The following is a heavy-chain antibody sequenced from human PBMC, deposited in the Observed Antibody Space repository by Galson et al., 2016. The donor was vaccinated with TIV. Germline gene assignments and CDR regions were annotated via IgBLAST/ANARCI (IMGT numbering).Heavy chain of an antibody. CDR1: GSTVSDNY. CDR3: ARERRYCGNECYLRYYYGMDV. J-gene: IGHJ6*02. Sequence: SLRLSCAASGSTVSDNYMTWIRQAPGEGLEWVSIIYSGGNTLYADSVKGRFTISRDDSKNTLYLQMNSLRPEDTAVYYCARERRYCGNECYLRYYYGMDVWGQGTTVTVSS. CDR2: IYSGGNT. V-gene: IGHV3-66*02. D-gene: IGHD2-21*01.